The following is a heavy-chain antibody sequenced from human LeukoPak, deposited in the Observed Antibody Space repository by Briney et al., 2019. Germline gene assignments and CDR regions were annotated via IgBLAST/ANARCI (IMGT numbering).Heavy chain of an antibody. D-gene: IGHD1-20*01. CDR2: TYDGGST. J-gene: IGHJ4*02. CDR3: ARGRYGVTGTFDY. CDR1: GGSISSGGYY. Sequence: PSQTLSLTCTVSGGSISSGGYYWSWIRQPPGKGLEWIGYTYDGGSTYYNPSLKSRVTISVDRSKNQFSLKLSSVTAADTAVYYCARGRYGVTGTFDYWGQGTLVTVSS. V-gene: IGHV4-30-2*01.